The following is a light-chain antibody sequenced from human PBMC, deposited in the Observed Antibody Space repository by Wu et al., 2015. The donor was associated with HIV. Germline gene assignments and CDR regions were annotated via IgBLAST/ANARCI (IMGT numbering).Light chain of an antibody. Sequence: EIVLTQSPGTLSLSPGERATLSCRASQSVSSNYLAWYQQKPGQAPRLLIYGASTRAPGIPDRFSGSGSRTDFTLTISRLEPEDFAMYHCQQYGSSPLTFGGGTKVGI. CDR2: GAS. CDR1: QSVSSNY. V-gene: IGKV3-20*01. CDR3: QQYGSSPLT. J-gene: IGKJ4*01.